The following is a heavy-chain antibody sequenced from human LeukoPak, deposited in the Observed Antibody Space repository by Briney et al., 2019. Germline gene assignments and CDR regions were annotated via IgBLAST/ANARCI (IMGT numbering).Heavy chain of an antibody. CDR3: AKPLVVVIYDAFDI. CDR1: GFTFSSYG. V-gene: IGHV3-30*18. Sequence: GGSLRLSCAASGFTFSSYGMHWVRQAPGKGLEWVAVISYDGSNKYYADSVKGRFTISRDNPKNTLYLQMNSLRAEDTAVYYCAKPLVVVIYDAFDIWGQGTMVTVSS. D-gene: IGHD3-22*01. J-gene: IGHJ3*02. CDR2: ISYDGSNK.